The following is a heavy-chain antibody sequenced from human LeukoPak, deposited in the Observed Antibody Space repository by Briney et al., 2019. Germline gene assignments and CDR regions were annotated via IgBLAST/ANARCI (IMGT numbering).Heavy chain of an antibody. Sequence: SETLSLTCAVYGGSFSGYYWSWIRQPPGKGLEWIGEINHSGSTNYNPSLKSRVTISVDTSKNQFSLKLSSVTAADTAVYYCARVITMVRGVILRFDYWGQGTLVTVSS. D-gene: IGHD3-10*01. J-gene: IGHJ4*02. CDR3: ARVITMVRGVILRFDY. CDR2: INHSGST. CDR1: GGSFSGYY. V-gene: IGHV4-34*01.